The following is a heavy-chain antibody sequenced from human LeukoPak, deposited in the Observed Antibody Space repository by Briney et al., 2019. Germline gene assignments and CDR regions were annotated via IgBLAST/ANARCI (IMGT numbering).Heavy chain of an antibody. CDR3: AKVFLRCTSSSCFGTYDY. Sequence: GESLKISCAASGFTFSSYAMSWVRQAPGKGLEWVSGISGSGASTYYADSVKGRFTISRDNSKNTLYLQLNSLRAEDRAVYYCAKVFLRCTSSSCFGTYDYWGQGTLVTVSS. J-gene: IGHJ4*02. D-gene: IGHD2-2*01. CDR2: ISGSGAST. V-gene: IGHV3-23*01. CDR1: GFTFSSYA.